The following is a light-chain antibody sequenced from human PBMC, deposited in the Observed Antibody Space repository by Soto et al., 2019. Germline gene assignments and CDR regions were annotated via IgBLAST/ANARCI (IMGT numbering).Light chain of an antibody. CDR1: QSVRSY. V-gene: IGKV3-11*01. J-gene: IGKJ4*01. CDR3: QMRSNCLPT. Sequence: EIVLTQSPATVSLSPGERATLSCSASQSVRSYLAWYPQKPGQAPRLLLYGASNRSTGIPARFSGSGSGTDFTLTISSLEPEDFAVYYCQMRSNCLPTFVAGTKVEIK. CDR2: GAS.